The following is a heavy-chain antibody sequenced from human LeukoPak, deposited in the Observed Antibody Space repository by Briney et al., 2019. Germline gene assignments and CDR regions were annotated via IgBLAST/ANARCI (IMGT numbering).Heavy chain of an antibody. V-gene: IGHV3-64D*08. Sequence: HPGGSLRLSCSASGFTFKSYAMHWVRQAPGKGLEYVSSINTNVANTYYADSVKGRFTISRDHSRHTVYVQMNSLTPEDTAVYYCVKGLDYSSAQMDSWGQGTLVTVSS. CDR1: GFTFKSYA. J-gene: IGHJ4*02. CDR3: VKGLDYSSAQMDS. CDR2: INTNVANT. D-gene: IGHD6-25*01.